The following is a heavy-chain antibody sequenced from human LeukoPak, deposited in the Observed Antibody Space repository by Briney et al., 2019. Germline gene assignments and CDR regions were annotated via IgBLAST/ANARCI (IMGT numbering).Heavy chain of an antibody. V-gene: IGHV3-20*04. J-gene: IGHJ6*03. CDR2: INWNGGST. CDR3: ARVDTAMVENFYYYMDV. Sequence: GGSLRLSCAASGFTFDDYGMSWVRQAPGKGLEWVSGINWNGGSTGYADSVKGRFTISRDNAKNSLYLQMNSLRAEDTALYYCARVDTAMVENFYYYMDVWGKGTTVTVSS. CDR1: GFTFDDYG. D-gene: IGHD5-18*01.